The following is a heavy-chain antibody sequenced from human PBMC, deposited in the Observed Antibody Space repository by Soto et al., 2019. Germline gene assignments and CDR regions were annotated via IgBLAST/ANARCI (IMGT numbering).Heavy chain of an antibody. D-gene: IGHD4-17*01. CDR2: VNPSGDNT. V-gene: IGHV1-46*01. CDR1: GYTFTRYY. J-gene: IGHJ5*02. Sequence: QVQLVQSGAEVKKPGASVKVSCKASGYTFTRYYIHWVRQAPGQGLEWMGIVNPSGDNTNYAQKFRGRVTMTRDTSANTVHMELSSLRSEDTAVYFCAGELGGTTVNPLFDRWGPGTVVTVSS. CDR3: AGELGGTTVNPLFDR.